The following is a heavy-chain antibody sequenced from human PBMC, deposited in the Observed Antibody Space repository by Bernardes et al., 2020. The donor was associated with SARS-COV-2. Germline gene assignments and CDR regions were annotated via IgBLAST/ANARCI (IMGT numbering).Heavy chain of an antibody. V-gene: IGHV4-39*07. Sequence: SETLSLTCTVSAGSISSSSYYWGWIRQPPGKGLEWIGTIYYSGSTYYNPSLKSRVTISVDTSKNQFSLKLSSVTAADTAVYYCARSEIVVVPTTIRGVDYWGQGTLVTVSS. J-gene: IGHJ4*02. CDR1: AGSISSSSYY. CDR2: IYYSGST. D-gene: IGHD2-2*02. CDR3: ARSEIVVVPTTIRGVDY.